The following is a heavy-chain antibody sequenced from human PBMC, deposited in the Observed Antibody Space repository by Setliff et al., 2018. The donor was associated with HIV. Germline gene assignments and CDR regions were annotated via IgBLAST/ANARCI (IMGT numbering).Heavy chain of an antibody. J-gene: IGHJ4*02. CDR2: ISYDGTNK. CDR3: ARDPRSRSLDY. D-gene: IGHD3-10*01. V-gene: IGHV3-30-3*01. CDR1: GFTFSSYA. Sequence: LRLSCAASGFTFSSYAMHWVRQAPGKGLEWVAVISYDGTNKYFADSVKGRFTISRDNPKNTLYLQMNSLRGDDTAMYYCARDPRSRSLDYWGQGTLVTSPQ.